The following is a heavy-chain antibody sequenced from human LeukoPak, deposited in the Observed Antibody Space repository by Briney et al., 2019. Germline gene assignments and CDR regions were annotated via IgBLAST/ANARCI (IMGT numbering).Heavy chain of an antibody. CDR1: GYTFTYYF. D-gene: IGHD5-24*01. J-gene: IGHJ4*02. CDR3: ARASSRDGYNPVDY. Sequence: SVKVSCKASGYTFTYYFIHWVRQAPGQGLEWMGRIIPILGIANYAQKFQGRVTITADKSTSTAYMELSSLRSEDTAVYYCARASSRDGYNPVDYWGQGTLVTVSS. CDR2: IIPILGIA. V-gene: IGHV1-69*04.